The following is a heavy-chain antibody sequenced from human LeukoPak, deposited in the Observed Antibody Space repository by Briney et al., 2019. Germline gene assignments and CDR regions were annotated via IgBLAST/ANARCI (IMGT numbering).Heavy chain of an antibody. D-gene: IGHD6-19*01. CDR1: GFTFSRYW. CDR2: IKTDGSRT. J-gene: IGHJ3*02. V-gene: IGHV3-74*01. CDR3: AREDSVVGIDDAFDI. Sequence: GGSLRLSCAASGFTFSRYWMHWVRQAPGKGLVWVSRIKTDGSRTNYADSVKGRFTISRDNAKNTLYLQMNSLRAEDMAVYYCAREDSVVGIDDAFDIWAKGQWSPSLQ.